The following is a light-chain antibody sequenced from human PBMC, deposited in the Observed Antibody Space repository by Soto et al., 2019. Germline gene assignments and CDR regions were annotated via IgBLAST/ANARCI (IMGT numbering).Light chain of an antibody. CDR3: ATWDDSLNTEL. CDR2: YDD. Sequence: QSALTQPPSVSGAPRQRVTISCSGSSSNIGNKPVNWYQQLPGQAPKLLIYYDDLRPSGVSDRFSGSKSGTSASLTISGLQSEDEAHYYCATWDDSLNTELFGGGTNLTVL. CDR1: SSNIGNKP. V-gene: IGLV1-36*01. J-gene: IGLJ2*01.